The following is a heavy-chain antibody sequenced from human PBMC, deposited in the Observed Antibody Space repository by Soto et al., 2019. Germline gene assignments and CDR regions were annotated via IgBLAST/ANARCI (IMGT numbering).Heavy chain of an antibody. CDR3: AKDRRAGGNYGFYSDF. Sequence: PGGSLRLSCAASGFTFSTYAMNWVRQAPGKGPEWVSTIGDSGVDTYYADSVKGRFTISRDNSKNTLYLQMSSLRADDTAVYYCAKDRRAGGNYGFYSDFWGQGALVTV. CDR1: GFTFSTYA. J-gene: IGHJ4*02. D-gene: IGHD1-7*01. V-gene: IGHV3-23*01. CDR2: IGDSGVDT.